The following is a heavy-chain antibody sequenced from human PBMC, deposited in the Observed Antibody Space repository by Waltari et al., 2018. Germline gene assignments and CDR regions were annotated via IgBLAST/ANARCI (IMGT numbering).Heavy chain of an antibody. V-gene: IGHV3-30-3*01. CDR1: GFTFSSYA. CDR2: ISYDGSNK. J-gene: IGHJ6*04. Sequence: QVQLVESGGGVVQPGRSLRLSCAAPGFTFSSYAMTWVRQAPGKGLEWVAVISYDGSNKYYADSVKGRFTISRDNSKNTLYLQMNSLRAEDTAVYYCARDVDLRMDVWGKGTTVTISS. CDR3: ARDVDLRMDV.